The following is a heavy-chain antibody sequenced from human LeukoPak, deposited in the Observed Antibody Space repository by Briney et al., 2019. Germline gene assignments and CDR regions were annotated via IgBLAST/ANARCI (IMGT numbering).Heavy chain of an antibody. J-gene: IGHJ4*02. V-gene: IGHV4-39*01. CDR2: IYYSGST. CDR3: ARQVVAVAGTGYFDY. CDR1: GGCIRSSSYY. D-gene: IGHD6-19*01. Sequence: SETLSLTCTVSGGCIRSSSYYWGWIRQPPGKGLEWIGSIYYSGSTYYNASLKSRGTISVDTSKNQSSLKLNSVTAADKAVYFCARQVVAVAGTGYFDYWGQGTLVTVSS.